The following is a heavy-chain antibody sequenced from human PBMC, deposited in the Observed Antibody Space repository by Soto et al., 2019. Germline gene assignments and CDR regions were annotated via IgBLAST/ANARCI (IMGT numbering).Heavy chain of an antibody. CDR2: MNPNSGNT. J-gene: IGHJ1*01. V-gene: IGHV1-8*01. D-gene: IGHD2-2*01. CDR3: ARSSCSSTSCYEYFQH. Sequence: ASVKVSCKASGYTFTSYDINWVRQATGQGLEWMGWMNPNSGNTGYAQKFQGRVTMTRNTSISTAYMELSSLRSEDTAVYYCARSSCSSTSCYEYFQHWGQGTLVTVSS. CDR1: GYTFTSYD.